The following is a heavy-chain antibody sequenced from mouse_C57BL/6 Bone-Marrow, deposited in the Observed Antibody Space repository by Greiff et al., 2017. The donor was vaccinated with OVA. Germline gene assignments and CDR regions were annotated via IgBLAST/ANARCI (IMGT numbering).Heavy chain of an antibody. Sequence: EVKLMESGGGLVKPGGSLKLSCAASGFTFSSYTMSWVRQTPEKRLEWVATISGGGGNTYYPDSVKGRFTISRDNAKNTLYLQMSSLRSEDTALYYCAREGYYPYYFDYGGQGTTLTVSS. D-gene: IGHD2-3*01. J-gene: IGHJ2*01. CDR3: AREGYYPYYFDY. CDR1: GFTFSSYT. CDR2: ISGGGGNT. V-gene: IGHV5-9*01.